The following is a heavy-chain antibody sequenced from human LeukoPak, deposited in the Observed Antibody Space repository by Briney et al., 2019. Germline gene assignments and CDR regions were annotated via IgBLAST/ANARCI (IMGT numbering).Heavy chain of an antibody. CDR2: IFYSGRT. J-gene: IGHJ3*02. D-gene: IGHD2/OR15-2a*01. CDR3: ARKNDFDI. Sequence: PSETLSLTCTVSGGSISSDHWNWIRQPPGKGLEWIGCIFYSGRTYYNPSLKSRVTISVDMSKSQFSLRLTSVTAADTAVYYCARKNDFDIWGQEALVTVSS. V-gene: IGHV4-59*01. CDR1: GGSISSDH.